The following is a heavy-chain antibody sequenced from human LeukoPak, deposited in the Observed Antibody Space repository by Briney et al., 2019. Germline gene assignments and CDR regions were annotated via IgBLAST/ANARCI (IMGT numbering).Heavy chain of an antibody. CDR2: IYYSGST. V-gene: IGHV4-59*08. J-gene: IGHJ5*02. CDR3: ARHPTALVSYGFDP. CDR1: GGSFSNYY. Sequence: SETLSLTCTVSGGSFSNYYWSWIRQPPGKGLEWIGYIYYSGSTTYNPSLKSRVTISVDTSKNQFSLNLSSVTAAATAVYYCARHPTALVSYGFDPWGQGTLVTVSS. D-gene: IGHD5-18*01.